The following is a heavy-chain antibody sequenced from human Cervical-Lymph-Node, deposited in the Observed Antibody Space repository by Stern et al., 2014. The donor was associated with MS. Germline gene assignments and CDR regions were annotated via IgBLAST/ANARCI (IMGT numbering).Heavy chain of an antibody. J-gene: IGHJ6*02. CDR3: AGLGDDNYYFPVDV. CDR1: GFTFHSYS. V-gene: IGHV3-21*01. D-gene: IGHD3-16*01. Sequence: LQLQESGGGLVKPGGSLRLSCAASGFTFHSYSMNWVRQAPGKGLEWVASISTKSTFLYYADSVKGRFTISRDNAKNSLYLQMNGLRDEDTAVYFCAGLGDDNYYFPVDVWGQGTTVAVSS. CDR2: ISTKSTFL.